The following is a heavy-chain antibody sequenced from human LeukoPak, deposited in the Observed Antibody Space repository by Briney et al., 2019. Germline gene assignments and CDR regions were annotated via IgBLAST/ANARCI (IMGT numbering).Heavy chain of an antibody. CDR3: ARAGGYCSSTSCYTFDY. D-gene: IGHD2-2*02. V-gene: IGHV4-34*09. CDR2: IYYSGST. CDR1: GGSFSGYY. J-gene: IGHJ4*02. Sequence: SETLSLTCAVYGGSFSGYYWSWIRQPPGKGLEWIGYIYYSGSTYYNPSLKSRVTISVDTSKNQFSLKLSSVTAADTAVYYCARAGGYCSSTSCYTFDYWGQGTLVTVSS.